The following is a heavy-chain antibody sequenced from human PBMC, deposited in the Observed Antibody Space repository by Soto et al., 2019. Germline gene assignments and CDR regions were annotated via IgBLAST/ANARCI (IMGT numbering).Heavy chain of an antibody. CDR2: TDYSGNT. CDR1: SDSISSYY. J-gene: IGHJ4*02. Sequence: QVQLQESGPGLVRPSETLSLTCTVSSDSISSYYWIWIRQSPGKGLEWIGYTDYSGNTNYNPSRKSRVTISGDTSKNQFSVSLSSVTDADTAVYYCARAVGDPLYYLDYGGQGTLVTVSS. V-gene: IGHV4-59*08. CDR3: ARAVGDPLYYLDY. D-gene: IGHD6-19*01.